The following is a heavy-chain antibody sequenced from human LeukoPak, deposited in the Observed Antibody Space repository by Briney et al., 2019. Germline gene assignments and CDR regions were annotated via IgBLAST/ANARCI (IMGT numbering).Heavy chain of an antibody. CDR1: GFTFSNAW. D-gene: IGHD1-26*01. CDR2: IKSKTDGGTT. Sequence: PGGSLRLSCAASGFTFSNAWMSWVRQAPGKGLEWVGRIKSKTDGGTTDYAAPVKGRFTISRDDSKNTLSLQMNSLKTEDTAVHYCTTDDSGSYLPGRGIWGQGTMVTVSS. J-gene: IGHJ3*02. V-gene: IGHV3-15*01. CDR3: TTDDSGSYLPGRGI.